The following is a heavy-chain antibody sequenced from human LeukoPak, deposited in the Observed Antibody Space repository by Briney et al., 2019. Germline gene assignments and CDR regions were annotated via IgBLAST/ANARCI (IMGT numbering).Heavy chain of an antibody. CDR1: GGSISSYY. Sequence: SETLSLTCTVSGGSISSYYWSWIRQPPPQGLEWIGYIYHSGTTRYNPSLKSRVAISIDTSKSQFSLKLNSVTAADTAVYFCARHRVEVAGSYFDDWGQGTLVTVSS. D-gene: IGHD6-19*01. V-gene: IGHV4-59*08. CDR2: IYHSGTT. J-gene: IGHJ4*02. CDR3: ARHRVEVAGSYFDD.